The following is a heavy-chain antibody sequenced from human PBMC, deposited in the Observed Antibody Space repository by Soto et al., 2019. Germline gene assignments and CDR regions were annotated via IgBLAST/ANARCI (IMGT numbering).Heavy chain of an antibody. CDR3: ARGSHDYVWGSYRLYYFDY. Sequence: ASLQVSCKDSCYAFPSYGISWVRQAPGQGLEWMGWISAYNGNTNYAQKLQGRVTMTTDTSTSTAYMELRSLRSDDTAVYYCARGSHDYVWGSYRLYYFDYWGQGTLVTVSS. D-gene: IGHD3-16*02. CDR2: ISAYNGNT. V-gene: IGHV1-18*04. J-gene: IGHJ4*02. CDR1: CYAFPSYG.